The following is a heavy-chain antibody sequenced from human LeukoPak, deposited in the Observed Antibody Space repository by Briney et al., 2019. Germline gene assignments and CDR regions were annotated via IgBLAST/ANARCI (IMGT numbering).Heavy chain of an antibody. Sequence: GGSLRLSCAASGFTFSSYAMSWVRQAPGKGLEWVSAISGSGGSTYYADSVKGRFTISRDNSKNTLYLQMNSLRAEDTAVYYCASHYSSSWYLGGYFQHWGQGTLVTVSS. J-gene: IGHJ1*01. CDR2: ISGSGGST. CDR1: GFTFSSYA. D-gene: IGHD6-13*01. V-gene: IGHV3-23*01. CDR3: ASHYSSSWYLGGYFQH.